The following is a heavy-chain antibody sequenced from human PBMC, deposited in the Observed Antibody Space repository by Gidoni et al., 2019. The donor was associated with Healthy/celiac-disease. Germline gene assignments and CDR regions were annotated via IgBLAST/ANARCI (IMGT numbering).Heavy chain of an antibody. CDR3: TTDMGQDYYDSSGYES. V-gene: IGHV3-15*07. Sequence: EVQLVESGGGLVKPGGSLRLSCAASGFTFSNAWMNWVRQAPGKGLEWVGRIKSKTDGGTTDYAAPVKGRFTISRDDSKNTLYLQMNSLKTEDTAVYYCTTDMGQDYYDSSGYESWGQGTLVTVSS. J-gene: IGHJ4*02. CDR2: IKSKTDGGTT. D-gene: IGHD3-22*01. CDR1: GFTFSNAW.